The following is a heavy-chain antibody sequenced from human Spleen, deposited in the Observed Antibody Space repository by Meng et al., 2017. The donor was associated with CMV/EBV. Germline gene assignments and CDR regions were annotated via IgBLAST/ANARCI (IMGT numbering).Heavy chain of an antibody. CDR2: IIPDGTGK. Sequence: VERVEPGGGLVQPGGSLSLSCAASGFTFSGHWMHWVRQAPGKGLVWVSRIIPDGTGKTYVDSVKGRFTISRDNAKNMLYLQMNSLRAEDTAVYYCTNDRLNHWGQGTLVTVSS. J-gene: IGHJ1*01. CDR1: GFTFSGHW. V-gene: IGHV3-74*01. D-gene: IGHD3-16*01. CDR3: TNDRLNH.